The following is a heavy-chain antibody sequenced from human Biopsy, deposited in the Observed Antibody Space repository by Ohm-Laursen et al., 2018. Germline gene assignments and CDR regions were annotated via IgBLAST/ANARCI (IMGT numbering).Heavy chain of an antibody. CDR3: ARGEYSSSIFDH. D-gene: IGHD6-6*01. V-gene: IGHV4-39*01. J-gene: IGHJ4*02. CDR2: IYHTGIT. CDR1: DGSISNIIHY. Sequence: SDTLSLTCTVTDGSISNIIHYWGWIRQPLGKGLEWLGSIYHTGITAYNPSLKSRVPISVDTSNNQFSLKLSSLTAADTAVYYCARGEYSSSIFDHWGQGTLVTVSS.